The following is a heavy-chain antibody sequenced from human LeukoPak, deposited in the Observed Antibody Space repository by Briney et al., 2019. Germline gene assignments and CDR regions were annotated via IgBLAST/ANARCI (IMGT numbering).Heavy chain of an antibody. V-gene: IGHV1-8*03. CDR2: MNPNSGNT. J-gene: IGHJ4*02. CDR1: GYTFTSYD. D-gene: IGHD5-18*01. CDR3: ARASGYSYGYGTQGY. Sequence: ASVKVSCKASGYTFTSYDINWVRQATGQGLEWMGWMNPNSGNTGYAQKFQGRVTITRNTSISTAYMEQSSLRSEDTAVYYCARASGYSYGYGTQGYWGQGTLVTVSS.